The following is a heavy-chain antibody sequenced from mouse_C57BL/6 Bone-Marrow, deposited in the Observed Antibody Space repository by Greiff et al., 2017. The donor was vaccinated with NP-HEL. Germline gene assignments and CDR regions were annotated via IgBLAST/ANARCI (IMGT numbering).Heavy chain of an antibody. CDR3: ARWSTGYFDY. D-gene: IGHD4-1*02. V-gene: IGHV1-82*01. J-gene: IGHJ2*01. CDR1: GYAFSSSW. CDR2: IYPGDGDT. Sequence: VQLQQSGPELVKPGASVKISCKASGYAFSSSWMNWVKQRPGKGLEWIGRIYPGDGDTNYNGKFKGKATLTADKSSSTAYMQLSSLTSEDSAVYFCARWSTGYFDYWGQGTTLTVSS.